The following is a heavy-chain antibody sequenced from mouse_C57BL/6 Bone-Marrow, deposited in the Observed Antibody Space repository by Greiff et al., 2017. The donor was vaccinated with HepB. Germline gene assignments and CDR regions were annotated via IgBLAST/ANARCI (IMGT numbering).Heavy chain of an antibody. V-gene: IGHV1-26*01. J-gene: IGHJ3*01. CDR1: GYTFTDYY. CDR2: INPNNGGT. Sequence: EVQLQQSGPELVKPGASVKISCKASGYTFTDYYMNWVKQSHGKSLEWIGDINPNNGGTSYNQKFKGKATLTVDKSSSTAYMELRSLTSEDSAVYYCARLGDGYSWFAYWGQGTLVTVSA. CDR3: ARLGDGYSWFAY. D-gene: IGHD2-3*01.